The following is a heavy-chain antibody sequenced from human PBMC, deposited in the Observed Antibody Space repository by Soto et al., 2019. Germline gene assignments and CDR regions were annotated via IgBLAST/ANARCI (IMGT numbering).Heavy chain of an antibody. J-gene: IGHJ4*02. CDR3: AKDPVSSYDLWSGYDY. CDR2: TNSDESSI. V-gene: IGHV3-74*01. Sequence: GGSLRLSCAASGFTFISYWMHWVRQVPGKGLVWVARTNSDESSIAYADSVKGRFTISRDNAKNMVYLEMNSLRAEDTAVYYCAKDPVSSYDLWSGYDYWGQGTLVTVSS. CDR1: GFTFISYW. D-gene: IGHD3-3*01.